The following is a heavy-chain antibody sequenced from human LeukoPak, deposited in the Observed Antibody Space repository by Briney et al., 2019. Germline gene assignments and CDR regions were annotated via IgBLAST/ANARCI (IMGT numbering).Heavy chain of an antibody. CDR3: ARVGTWGGYYYYMDV. CDR1: GYIFTIYD. J-gene: IGHJ6*03. D-gene: IGHD7-27*01. V-gene: IGHV1-69*05. CDR2: IIPIFGTA. Sequence: SVKVSCKASGYIFTIYDINWVRQAAGQGLEWMGGIIPIFGTANYAQKFQGRVTITTDESTSTAYMELSSLRSEDTAVYYCARVGTWGGYYYYMDVWGKGTTVTVSS.